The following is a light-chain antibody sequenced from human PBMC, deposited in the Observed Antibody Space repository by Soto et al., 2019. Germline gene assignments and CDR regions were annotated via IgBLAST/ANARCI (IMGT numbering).Light chain of an antibody. J-gene: IGLJ1*01. CDR3: NSYAGSNVYV. CDR1: SSDVGGYNY. CDR2: EVS. V-gene: IGLV2-8*01. Sequence: QSVLTQPPSASGSPGQSVTISCTGTSSDVGGYNYVSWYQQHPGKAPKLMIYEVSKRPSGVPDRFSGSKSGNTASLTVSGLQAEDEADYYCNSYAGSNVYVFGTGTKLTVL.